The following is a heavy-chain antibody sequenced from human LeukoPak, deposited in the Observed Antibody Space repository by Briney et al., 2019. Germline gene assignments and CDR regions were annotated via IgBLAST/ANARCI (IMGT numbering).Heavy chain of an antibody. D-gene: IGHD5-18*01. Sequence: GGSLRLSCAASGFTFSSYSMHWVRQAPGKGLEYVSAISSNGGSTYYANFVKGRFTISRDNSKNTLYLQMGSLRAEDMAVYYCARDGYGAFDIWGQGTMVTVSS. V-gene: IGHV3-64*01. CDR3: ARDGYGAFDI. J-gene: IGHJ3*02. CDR2: ISSNGGST. CDR1: GFTFSSYS.